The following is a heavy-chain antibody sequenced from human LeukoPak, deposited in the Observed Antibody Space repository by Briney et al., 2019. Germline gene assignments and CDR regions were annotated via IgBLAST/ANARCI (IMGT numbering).Heavy chain of an antibody. CDR1: GFPFSSYA. D-gene: IGHD6-6*01. CDR3: AKYSSSSYYYGMDV. J-gene: IGHJ6*02. CDR2: ISGSGGST. Sequence: GGSLRLSCAASGFPFSSYAMTWVRQAPGKGLEWVSAISGSGGSTYYADSVKGRFTISRDNSKNTLYLQMNSLRAEDTAVYYCAKYSSSSYYYGMDVWGQGTTVTVSS. V-gene: IGHV3-23*01.